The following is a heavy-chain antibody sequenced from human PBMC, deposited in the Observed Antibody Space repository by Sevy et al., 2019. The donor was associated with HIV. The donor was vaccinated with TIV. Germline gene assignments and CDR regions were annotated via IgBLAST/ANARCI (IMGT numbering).Heavy chain of an antibody. D-gene: IGHD1-26*01. V-gene: IGHV3-15*01. CDR1: GFSFKNVW. CDR3: ATVLGAGAAGAFEI. CDR2: AKRKSDGGSI. J-gene: IGHJ3*02. Sequence: GGSLRLSCAGSGFSFKNVWMTWVRQTPGKGLEWVGHAKRKSDGGSIDYGSPVNGRFTISRDDSKDMLYLQMSSQKTEDTGVYYCATVLGAGAAGAFEIWGQGTMVTVSS.